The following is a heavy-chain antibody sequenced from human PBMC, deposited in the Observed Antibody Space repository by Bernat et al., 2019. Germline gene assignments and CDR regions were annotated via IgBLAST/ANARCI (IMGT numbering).Heavy chain of an antibody. Sequence: QVQLQQWGAGLLKPSETLSLTCAVYGGSFSGYYWSWIRQPPGKGLEWIGEINHSGSTNYNPSLKSRVTISVDTSKNQFSLKLSSVTAADTAVYYCARGRGYCSGGSCYSSPFEYFQHWGQGNLVTVSS. V-gene: IGHV4-34*01. CDR1: GGSFSGYY. J-gene: IGHJ1*01. CDR3: ARGRGYCSGGSCYSSPFEYFQH. CDR2: INHSGST. D-gene: IGHD2-15*01.